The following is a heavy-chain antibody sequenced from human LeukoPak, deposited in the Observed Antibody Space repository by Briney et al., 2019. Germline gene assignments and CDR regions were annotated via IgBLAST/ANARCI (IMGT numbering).Heavy chain of an antibody. CDR1: GYTFTSYY. V-gene: IGHV1-46*01. CDR2: INPSGGST. Sequence: GASVKVSCKASGYTFTSYYMHWVRQAPGQGLEWMGIINPSGGSTSYAQKFQGRDTMTRDMSTSTVYMELSSLRSEDTAVYYCARDLGSGWYLGYWGQGTLVTVSS. CDR3: ARDLGSGWYLGY. J-gene: IGHJ4*02. D-gene: IGHD6-19*01.